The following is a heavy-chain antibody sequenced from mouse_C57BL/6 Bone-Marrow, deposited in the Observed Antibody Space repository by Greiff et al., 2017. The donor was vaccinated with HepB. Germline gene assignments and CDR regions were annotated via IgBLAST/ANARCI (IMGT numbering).Heavy chain of an antibody. Sequence: EVQLQESGPELVKPGASVKISCKASGYSFTGYYMNWVKQSPEKSLEWIGEINPSTGGTTYNQKFKAKATLTVDKSSSTAYMQLKSLTSEDSAVYYCARLHYYGSFAYWGQGTLVTVSA. D-gene: IGHD1-1*01. CDR2: INPSTGGT. CDR3: ARLHYYGSFAY. CDR1: GYSFTGYY. V-gene: IGHV1-42*01. J-gene: IGHJ3*01.